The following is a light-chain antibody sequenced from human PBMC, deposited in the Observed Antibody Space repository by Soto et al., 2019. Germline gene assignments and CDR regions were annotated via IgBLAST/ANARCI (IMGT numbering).Light chain of an antibody. CDR2: AAS. J-gene: IGKJ2*01. Sequence: DIQMTQSPSSVSASVGDRVTITCRASQGISNYLAWYQQKPGKVPQVLIYAASTLQSGVPSRFSGRGSGTHFTLTIDNLQAEDVATYYCQRYNGAPYTFGQGTTLEIK. CDR3: QRYNGAPYT. CDR1: QGISNY. V-gene: IGKV1-27*01.